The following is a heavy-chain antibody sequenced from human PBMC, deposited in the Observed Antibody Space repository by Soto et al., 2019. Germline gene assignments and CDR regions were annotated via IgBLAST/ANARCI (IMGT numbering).Heavy chain of an antibody. CDR3: ANIVGAYGWFVP. D-gene: IGHD1-26*01. Sequence: QLQLQESGPGLVKPSETLSLTCTVSGGSISSSSYYWGWIRQPPGKGLEWIGSIYYSGSTYYNPSLKSRVTISVDTSKNQFSLKLSSVTAADTAVYYCANIVGAYGWFVPWGQGTLVTVSS. J-gene: IGHJ5*02. CDR1: GGSISSSSYY. V-gene: IGHV4-39*01. CDR2: IYYSGST.